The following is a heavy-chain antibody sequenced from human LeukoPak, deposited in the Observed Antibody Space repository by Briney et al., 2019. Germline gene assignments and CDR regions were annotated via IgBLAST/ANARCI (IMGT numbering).Heavy chain of an antibody. D-gene: IGHD3-16*01. J-gene: IGHJ4*02. CDR2: ISGGGGST. Sequence: GGSLRLSCAATGFTFSTYAMSWVRQAPGKGLEWVSAISGGGGSTNYADSVKGRFTISRDNSKNTLYLEMNSLRADDTAVYYCASKLGGYWGQGTLVTVSS. V-gene: IGHV3-23*01. CDR1: GFTFSTYA. CDR3: ASKLGGY.